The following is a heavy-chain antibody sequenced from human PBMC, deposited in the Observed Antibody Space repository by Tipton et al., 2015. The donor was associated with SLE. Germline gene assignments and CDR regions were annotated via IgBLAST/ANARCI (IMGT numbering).Heavy chain of an antibody. J-gene: IGHJ2*01. Sequence: TLSLTCTVSGASISSHYWSWIRQPPGKGLEWIGYMYYSGSAHYNPSLRNRVPMSLDTSKNQFSLKLSSVTAADTAVYYCARTNLQESLVDWYFDLWGRGTLVTVSS. CDR3: ARTNLQESLVDWYFDL. D-gene: IGHD5-24*01. CDR2: MYYSGSA. V-gene: IGHV4-59*11. CDR1: GASISSHY.